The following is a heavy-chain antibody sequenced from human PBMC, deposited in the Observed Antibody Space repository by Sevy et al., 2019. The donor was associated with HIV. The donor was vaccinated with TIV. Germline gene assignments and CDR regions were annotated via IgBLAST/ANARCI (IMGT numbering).Heavy chain of an antibody. Sequence: ASVKVSCKASGYAFTGYYIHWVHQAPGQGLEWMGRINPISGGTDDSQKFQGRVTMTRDTSISTAYMDVSRLTSDETAVYYCARAPTDFWTGGMAVWGQGTVVTVSS. CDR1: GYAFTGYY. CDR2: INPISGGT. D-gene: IGHD3-3*01. V-gene: IGHV1-2*06. J-gene: IGHJ6*02. CDR3: ARAPTDFWTGGMAV.